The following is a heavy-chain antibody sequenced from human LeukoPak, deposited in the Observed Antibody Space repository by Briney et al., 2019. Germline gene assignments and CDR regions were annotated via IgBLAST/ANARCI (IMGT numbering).Heavy chain of an antibody. Sequence: ETLSLTCAVSGDSSSNTNWWSWVRQAPGKGLEWVSVITGSGSGADYADSVKGRFTISRDNSQNTVHLQMNSLRAEDTAVYYCARGLQGYYDSLTGYYRGRYYFDYWGQGTLVTVSS. D-gene: IGHD3-9*01. V-gene: IGHV3-23*01. CDR2: ITGSGSGA. J-gene: IGHJ4*02. CDR3: ARGLQGYYDSLTGYYRGRYYFDY. CDR1: GDSSSNT.